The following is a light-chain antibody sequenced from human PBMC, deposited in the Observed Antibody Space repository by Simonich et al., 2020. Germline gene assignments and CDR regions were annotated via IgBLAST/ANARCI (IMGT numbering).Light chain of an antibody. J-gene: IGKJ2*01. CDR2: TAS. CDR3: RQYNSYPYT. CDR1: QSINIW. V-gene: IGKV1-5*03. Sequence: IQMTQYTSTLSASVGDRLTITCRASQSINIWLSWYPQKPVKAPKLRIYTASSLESGDPSRFSGSGSCTEFTLTLSSLQPDDFATYYCRQYNSYPYTFGQGTKLEIK.